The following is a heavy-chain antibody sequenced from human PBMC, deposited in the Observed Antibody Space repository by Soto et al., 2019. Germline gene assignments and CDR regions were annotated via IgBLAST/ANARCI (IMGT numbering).Heavy chain of an antibody. CDR3: ARGGPIVVVPAATLKRVYYMDV. J-gene: IGHJ6*03. D-gene: IGHD2-2*01. Sequence: SETLSLTCAVYGGSFSGYYWSWILQPPGKGLEWIGEINHSGSTNYNPSLKSRVTISVDTSKNQFSLKLSSVTAADTAVYYCARGGPIVVVPAATLKRVYYMDVWGKGTTVTVSS. CDR1: GGSFSGYY. CDR2: INHSGST. V-gene: IGHV4-34*01.